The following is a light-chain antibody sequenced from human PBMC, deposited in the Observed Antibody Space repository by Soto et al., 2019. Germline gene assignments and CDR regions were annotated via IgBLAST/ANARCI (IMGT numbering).Light chain of an antibody. CDR3: QSYISWGS. V-gene: IGKV3-11*01. CDR2: DIF. CDR1: QSVGSH. J-gene: IGKJ5*01. Sequence: EIVLIQSPATLSLSPGERATLSCRAIQSVGSHLAWYQQKPGQAPRLVIYDIFTRATGVPTRISGSGSGTIFALSVVSLLSVDFAVDYCQSYISWGSVAQGTRLDIK.